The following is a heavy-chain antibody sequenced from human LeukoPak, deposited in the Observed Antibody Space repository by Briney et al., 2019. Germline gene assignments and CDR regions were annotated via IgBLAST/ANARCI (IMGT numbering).Heavy chain of an antibody. V-gene: IGHV1-69*13. CDR2: IIPIFGSA. D-gene: IGHD3-10*01. Sequence: SVKVSCKASGYTFTSYGISWVRQAPGQGLEWMGGIIPIFGSANYAQKFQGRVTITADESTSTAYMELSSLRSEDTAVYYCARNGFGELKNWFDPWGQGTLVTASS. J-gene: IGHJ5*02. CDR3: ARNGFGELKNWFDP. CDR1: GYTFTSYG.